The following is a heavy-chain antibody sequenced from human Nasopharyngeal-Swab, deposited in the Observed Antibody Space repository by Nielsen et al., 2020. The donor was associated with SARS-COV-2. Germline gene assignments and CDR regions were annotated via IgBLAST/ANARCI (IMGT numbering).Heavy chain of an antibody. CDR3: LRYRGDSFDL. J-gene: IGHJ3*01. CDR1: GYTFSIYS. V-gene: IGHV1-46*01. CDR2: INPNGHVT. Sequence: ASATVSCHASGYTFSIYSMHLVRHSPPQWLEGLGIINPNGHVTMYAQNFQGRVTMTTDTSTSTVYMEMSNLRSDDTAVYYCLRYRGDSFDLWGQGTMVTVSS. D-gene: IGHD2-21*02.